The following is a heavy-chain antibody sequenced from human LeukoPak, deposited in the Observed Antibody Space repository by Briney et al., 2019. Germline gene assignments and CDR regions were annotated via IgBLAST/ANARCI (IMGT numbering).Heavy chain of an antibody. Sequence: SETLTLTCTVSGGSISSYYWSWIRQPPGKGLEWIGYIYYSGSTNYNPSLKSRVTISVDTSKNQFSLKLSSVTAADTAVYYCARQWGPRGVRGVSFWFDPWGQGTLVTVSS. V-gene: IGHV4-59*01. CDR2: IYYSGST. D-gene: IGHD3-10*01. CDR3: ARQWGPRGVRGVSFWFDP. CDR1: GGSISSYY. J-gene: IGHJ5*02.